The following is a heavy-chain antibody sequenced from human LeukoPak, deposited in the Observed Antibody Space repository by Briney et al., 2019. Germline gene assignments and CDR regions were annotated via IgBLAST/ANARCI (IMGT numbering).Heavy chain of an antibody. J-gene: IGHJ4*02. CDR2: MYYSGHT. V-gene: IGHV4-39*07. CDR3: ARSTLAGNSYGYGIVDY. CDR1: GGSISRSSYY. Sequence: SETLSLTCTVSGGSISRSSYYWGWIRQPPGKGLEGIGSMYYSGHTYYKPSLKSRVAISADTPKNQSSLKVNSVTAADTAVYYCARSTLAGNSYGYGIVDYWGQGTLVTVSS. D-gene: IGHD5-18*01.